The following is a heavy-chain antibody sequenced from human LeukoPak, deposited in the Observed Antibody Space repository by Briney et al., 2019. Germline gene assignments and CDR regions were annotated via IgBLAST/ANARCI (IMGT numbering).Heavy chain of an antibody. Sequence: GASVTVSCKASGYTFTGYYMHWVRQAPGQGLEWMGWINPNSGGTNYAQKFQGRVTMTRDTSISTAYMELSRLRSDDTAVYYCARTVATIRWFDPWGQGTLVTVSS. D-gene: IGHD5-12*01. J-gene: IGHJ5*02. CDR1: GYTFTGYY. V-gene: IGHV1-2*02. CDR2: INPNSGGT. CDR3: ARTVATIRWFDP.